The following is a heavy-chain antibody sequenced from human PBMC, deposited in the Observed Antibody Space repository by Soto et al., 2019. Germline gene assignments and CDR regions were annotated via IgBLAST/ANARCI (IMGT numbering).Heavy chain of an antibody. D-gene: IGHD3-22*01. Sequence: GSLKISCKCSGYSFTSYRIDWVRQTPGKGLEWMGSIYPGDSETRYSPSFQGQVTISADKSISTAYLQWSSLKASDTAMYYCARRGADIVLVADYYASDVWGQGTTVTVSS. J-gene: IGHJ6*02. V-gene: IGHV5-51*01. CDR3: ARRGADIVLVADYYASDV. CDR2: IYPGDSET. CDR1: GYSFTSYR.